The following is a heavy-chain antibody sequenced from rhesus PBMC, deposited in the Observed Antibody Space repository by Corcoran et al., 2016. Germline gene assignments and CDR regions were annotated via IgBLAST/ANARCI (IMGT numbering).Heavy chain of an antibody. J-gene: IGHJ4*01. CDR1: GFSISTRGMG. V-gene: IGHV2-174*01. D-gene: IGHD3-3*01. Sequence: QVTLKESGPALVKPTQTLTLTCTFSGFSISTRGMGLGWIRQPPGKARELQALIYWDDYKYYSTSLKSRLTISKDTSKNQVVLTMTNMDPVDTATYYCARTGDYNIWTGYYRKGSYFYYWGQGVLVTVSS. CDR3: ARTGDYNIWTGYYRKGSYFYY. CDR2: IYWDDYK.